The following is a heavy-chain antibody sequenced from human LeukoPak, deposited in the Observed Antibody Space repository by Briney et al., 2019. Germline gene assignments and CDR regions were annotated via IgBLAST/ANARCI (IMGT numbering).Heavy chain of an antibody. D-gene: IGHD3-9*01. CDR3: ARDKRGDDILTGYEGWFDP. Sequence: VASVKVSCKASGYTFTSYYMHWVRQAPGQGLEWMGIINPSGGSTSYAQKFQGRVTMTRDMSTSTAYMELRSLRSDDTAVYYCARDKRGDDILTGYEGWFDPWGQGTLVTVSS. J-gene: IGHJ5*02. CDR2: INPSGGST. V-gene: IGHV1-46*01. CDR1: GYTFTSYY.